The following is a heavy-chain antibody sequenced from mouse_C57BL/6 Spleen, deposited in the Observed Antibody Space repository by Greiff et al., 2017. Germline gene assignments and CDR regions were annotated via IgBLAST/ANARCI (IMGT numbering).Heavy chain of an antibody. J-gene: IGHJ3*01. D-gene: IGHD2-5*01. CDR3: ARPYCSNYGGFAY. CDR2: IDPSDSYT. CDR1: GYTFTSYW. V-gene: IGHV1-50*01. Sequence: QVQLQQPGAELVKPGASVKLSCKASGYTFTSYWMQWVKQRPGQGLEWIGEIDPSDSYTNYNQQFKGKATLTVDTSSSTAYMQLSSLTSEDSAVYYCARPYCSNYGGFAYWGQGTLVTVSA.